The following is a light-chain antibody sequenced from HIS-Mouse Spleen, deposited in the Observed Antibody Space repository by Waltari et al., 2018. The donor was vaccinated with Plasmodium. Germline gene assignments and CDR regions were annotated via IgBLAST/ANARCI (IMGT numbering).Light chain of an antibody. J-gene: IGKJ3*01. Sequence: EIVMTQSPATLSVSPGERASQSVSSNLAWYQQKHGQAPRLLIYGASTRATGIPARFSGSGSGTEFTLTISSLQYEDFAVYYCQQYNNWSFTFGPGTKVDIK. CDR2: GAS. CDR1: QSVSSN. V-gene: IGKV3-15*01. CDR3: QQYNNWSFT.